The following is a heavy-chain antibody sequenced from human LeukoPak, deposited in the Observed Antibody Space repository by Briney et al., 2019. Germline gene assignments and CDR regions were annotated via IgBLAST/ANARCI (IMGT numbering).Heavy chain of an antibody. CDR1: GFTFSKSP. CDR2: ISDSGGNT. D-gene: IGHD3-3*01. V-gene: IGHV3-23*01. J-gene: IGHJ4*02. CDR3: ATGAYYAD. Sequence: PGGSLRLSCAASGFTFSKSPMTWVRQALGKGLEWVSTISDSGGNTYHADSVKGRFSISRDNSMNRLYLQMNSLRAEDTAVYYCATGAYYADWGQGTLVTASS.